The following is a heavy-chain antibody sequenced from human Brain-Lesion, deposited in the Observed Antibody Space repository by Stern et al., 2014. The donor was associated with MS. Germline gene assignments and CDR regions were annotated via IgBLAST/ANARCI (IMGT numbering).Heavy chain of an antibody. CDR2: IYTSGGT. J-gene: IGHJ4*02. Sequence: QVQLVESGPGLVRPSQTLSLTCTVSGGSITSGRYYWTWIRQTAGKGLEXIGRIYTSGGTNYNPSFEIRATISLDTSRNHSSLTLSSVPVADTAVYFCARADYPVSGTPFDYWGQGTRVAV. CDR1: GGSITSGRYY. D-gene: IGHD3-10*01. V-gene: IGHV4-61*02. CDR3: ARADYPVSGTPFDY.